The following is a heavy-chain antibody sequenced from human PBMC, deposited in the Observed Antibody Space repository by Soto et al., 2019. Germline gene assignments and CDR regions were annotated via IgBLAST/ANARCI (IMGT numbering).Heavy chain of an antibody. J-gene: IGHJ4*02. Sequence: SETLSLTCTVSGGSISSYYWSWIRQPPGKGLEWIGYIYYSGSTNYNPSLKSRVTISVDTSKNQFSLKLSSVTAADTAVYYCARHKAVAGDFDYWGQGTLVTVSS. CDR3: ARHKAVAGDFDY. D-gene: IGHD6-19*01. V-gene: IGHV4-59*08. CDR1: GGSISSYY. CDR2: IYYSGST.